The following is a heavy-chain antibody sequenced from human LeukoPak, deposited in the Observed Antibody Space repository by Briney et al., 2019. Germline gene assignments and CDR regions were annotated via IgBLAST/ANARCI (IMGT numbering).Heavy chain of an antibody. D-gene: IGHD4-23*01. CDR1: GFSLSTSGMC. CDR2: IDWDDDK. CDR3: APLTTVITHDAADI. Sequence: SGPTLVNPTQTLTLTCTFSGFSLSTSGMCVSWIRQPPGKALEWLARIDWDDDKYYSTSLKTRLTISKDTSKNQVVLTMTNMDPVDTATYYCAPLTTVITHDAADIWGQGTMVTVSS. V-gene: IGHV2-70*11. J-gene: IGHJ3*02.